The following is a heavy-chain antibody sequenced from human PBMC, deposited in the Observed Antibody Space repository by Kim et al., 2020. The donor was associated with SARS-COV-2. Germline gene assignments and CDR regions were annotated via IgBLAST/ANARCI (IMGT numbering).Heavy chain of an antibody. CDR3: VRRQISVGIWYFDR. CDR1: GFTLSTDG. V-gene: IGHV3-74*01. Sequence: GGSLRLSCAASGFTLSTDGMRWVRQAPRKGLVWVSRINSSGGTTSYADSVKGRFTISRDNSKNTLYLQMNSLRAEDTAVYYCVRRQISVGIWYFDRWRRDTL. J-gene: IGHJ2*01. CDR2: INSSGGTT. D-gene: IGHD1-26*01.